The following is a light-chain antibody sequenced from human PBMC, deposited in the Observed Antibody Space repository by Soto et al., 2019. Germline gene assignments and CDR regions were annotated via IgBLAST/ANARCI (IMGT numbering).Light chain of an antibody. CDR3: LQDFNYPRT. V-gene: IGKV3-11*01. Sequence: EIVLTKSPATLSLSPGERATLSCRASQSVRTFLAWYQLKPGQPPRLLIYDASNRATGIPARFSGSGSGTDFTLTISILQPEDFATYYSLQDFNYPRTFGQGTKV. CDR1: QSVRTF. J-gene: IGKJ1*01. CDR2: DAS.